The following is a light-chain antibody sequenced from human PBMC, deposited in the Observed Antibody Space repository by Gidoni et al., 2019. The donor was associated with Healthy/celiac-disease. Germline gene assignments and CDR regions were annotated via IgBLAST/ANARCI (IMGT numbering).Light chain of an antibody. CDR3: SSYTSSSTLGV. V-gene: IGLV2-14*03. CDR2: DVS. Sequence: QSALTQPASVSGSPGQSITISCTGTSSGVGGSNYVSWYQQHPGKAPKLIIYDVSNRPSGVSNRFSGSKSGNTASLTISGLQAEDEADYYCSSYTSSSTLGVFGGGTKLTVL. CDR1: SSGVGGSNY. J-gene: IGLJ3*02.